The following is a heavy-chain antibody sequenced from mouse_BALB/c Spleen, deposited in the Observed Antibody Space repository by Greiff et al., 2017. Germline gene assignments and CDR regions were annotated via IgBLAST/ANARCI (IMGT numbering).Heavy chain of an antibody. J-gene: IGHJ3*01. D-gene: IGHD1-1*01. Sequence: QVQLKQSGAELVKPGASVKLSCKASGYTFTSYYMYWVKQRPGQGLEWIGEINPSNGGTNFNEKFKSKATLTVDKSSSTAYMQLSSLTSEDSAVYYCTRGHYGSSPFAYWGQGTLVTVSA. CDR2: INPSNGGT. V-gene: IGHV1S81*02. CDR1: GYTFTSYY. CDR3: TRGHYGSSPFAY.